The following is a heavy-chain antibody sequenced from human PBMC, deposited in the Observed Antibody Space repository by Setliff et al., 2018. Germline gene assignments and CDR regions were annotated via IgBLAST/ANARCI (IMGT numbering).Heavy chain of an antibody. Sequence: ASVKVSCKASGYTFTSYGISWVRQAPGQGLEWMGWISAYNGNTNYAQKLQGRVTMTTDTSTSTAYMELRSLRSDDTAVYYCAIQPHMITFGGRVVVGAPTGIDVPNPLQALPWG. CDR2: ISAYNGNT. V-gene: IGHV1-18*01. CDR3: AIQPHMITFGGRVVVGAPTGIDVPNPLQALP. CDR1: GYTFTSYG. D-gene: IGHD3-16*01. J-gene: IGHJ5*02.